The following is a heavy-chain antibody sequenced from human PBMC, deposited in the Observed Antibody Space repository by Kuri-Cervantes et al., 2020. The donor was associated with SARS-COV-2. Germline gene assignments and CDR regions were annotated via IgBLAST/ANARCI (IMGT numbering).Heavy chain of an antibody. Sequence: GGSLRLSCAASGFRFSSYGMHWVRQAPGKGLEWVAVISHDGNNKYYADSVKGRFTISRDNSKSTLYLQMNSLRAEDTAVYYCAKDQDLVVVPPAMFGMDVWGQGTTVTVSS. CDR3: AKDQDLVVVPPAMFGMDV. J-gene: IGHJ6*02. D-gene: IGHD2-2*01. V-gene: IGHV3-30*18. CDR1: GFRFSSYG. CDR2: ISHDGNNK.